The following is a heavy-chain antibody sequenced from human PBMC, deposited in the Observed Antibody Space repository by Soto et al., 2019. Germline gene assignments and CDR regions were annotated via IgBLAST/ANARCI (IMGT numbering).Heavy chain of an antibody. CDR1: GFTFNDYA. CDR3: ARAAGHNSGSYAY. V-gene: IGHV3-9*01. CDR2: ISWNSVQI. J-gene: IGHJ4*02. Sequence: PGGSLRLSCAASGFTFNDYAMSWVRQAPGKGLEWVSSISWNSVQISYTDSVKGRFTISRDNAKGSLFLQMNSLRTEDTALYYCARAAGHNSGSYAYWGQGTQVTVSS. D-gene: IGHD6-19*01.